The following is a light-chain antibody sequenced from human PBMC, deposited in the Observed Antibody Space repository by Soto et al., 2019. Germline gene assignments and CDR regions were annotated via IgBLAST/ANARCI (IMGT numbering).Light chain of an antibody. Sequence: DIHMTQSPSSLSASVGDTVTISCRASQNIDMYLNWXXQKXXXXXXXXXXXXXXLKSGVPSRFSGSGSGTDFTLTINSLQPEDFASYFCQHNFNSPPWTFGQGTKVDIK. CDR2: XXX. J-gene: IGKJ1*01. CDR3: QHNFNSPPWT. V-gene: IGKV1-39*01. CDR1: QNIDMY.